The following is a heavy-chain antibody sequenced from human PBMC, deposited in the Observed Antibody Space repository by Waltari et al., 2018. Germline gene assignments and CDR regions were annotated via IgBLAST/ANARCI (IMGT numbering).Heavy chain of an antibody. CDR1: GFTFSSYA. J-gene: IGHJ3*02. CDR3: ARATRITMIVVVIGAFDI. CDR2: ISGSGGST. Sequence: EVQLLESGGGLVQPGGSLRLSCAASGFTFSSYAMSWVRQAPGKGLEWVSAISGSGGSTYYADSVKGRFTISRDKSKNTLYLQMNSLRAEDTAVYYCARATRITMIVVVIGAFDIWGQGTMVTVSS. D-gene: IGHD3-22*01. V-gene: IGHV3-23*01.